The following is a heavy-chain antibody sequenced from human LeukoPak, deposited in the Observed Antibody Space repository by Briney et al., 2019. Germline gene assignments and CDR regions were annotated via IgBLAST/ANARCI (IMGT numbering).Heavy chain of an antibody. CDR1: GYSFTSYW. CDR3: ARHSPRGYSYALHWFDP. J-gene: IGHJ5*02. CDR2: IYPGDSDT. V-gene: IGHV5-51*01. D-gene: IGHD5-18*01. Sequence: GESLKISCKGSGYSFTSYWIGWVRQMPGKGLEWMGIIYPGDSDTRYSPSFQGQVTISADKSISTAYLQWSSLKASDTATYYCARHSPRGYSYALHWFDPWGQGTLVTVSS.